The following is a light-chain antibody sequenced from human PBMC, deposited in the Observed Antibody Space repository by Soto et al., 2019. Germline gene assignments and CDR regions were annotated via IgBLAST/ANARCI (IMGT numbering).Light chain of an antibody. J-gene: IGKJ5*01. CDR3: QQLNSYPLT. CDR2: AAS. V-gene: IGKV1-9*01. Sequence: DIQLTQSPSFLSASVGDRVTITCRASQGISSYLAWYQQKPGKAPKLLIYAASTFQSGVPSRFSGSGSGTEFTLTFSSLQPEDFATYYCQQLNSYPLTFGQGTRLEIK. CDR1: QGISSY.